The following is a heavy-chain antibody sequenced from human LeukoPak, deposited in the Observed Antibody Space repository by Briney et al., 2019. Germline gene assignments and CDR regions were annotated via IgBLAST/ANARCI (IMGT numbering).Heavy chain of an antibody. Sequence: GGSLRLSCAASGFTFSNAWMSWVRQAPGKGLEWVGRIKSKTEGGTTDYAAPVKGRFTISRDDSKNTLYLQMNSLKTEDTAVYYCTTDPQWLVRRYYYGMDVWGQGTTVTVSS. CDR3: TTDPQWLVRRYYYGMDV. D-gene: IGHD6-19*01. CDR1: GFTFSNAW. J-gene: IGHJ6*02. V-gene: IGHV3-15*01. CDR2: IKSKTEGGTT.